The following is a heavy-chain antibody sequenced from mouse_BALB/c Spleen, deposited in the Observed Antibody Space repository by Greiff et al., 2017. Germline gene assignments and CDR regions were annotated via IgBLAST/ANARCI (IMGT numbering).Heavy chain of an antibody. V-gene: IGHV1-18*01. Sequence: EVQLQQSGPELVKPGASVKIPCKASGYTFTDYNMDWVKQSHGKSLEWIGDINPNNGGTIYNQKFKGKATLTVDTSSSTAYMELRSLTSEDTAVYYCARLEYGNYGFDYWGQGTTLTVSS. D-gene: IGHD2-10*02. J-gene: IGHJ2*01. CDR2: INPNNGGT. CDR1: GYTFTDYN. CDR3: ARLEYGNYGFDY.